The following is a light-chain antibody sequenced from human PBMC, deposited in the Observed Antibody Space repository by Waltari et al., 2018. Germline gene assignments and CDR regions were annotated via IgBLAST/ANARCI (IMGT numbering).Light chain of an antibody. V-gene: IGLV6-57*04. Sequence: FILTQPHSVSESPGKTVTISCPRISGKLGRNYVPWYHQRPGGAPTIVIFEDDQRPSGVPDRFSGSIDSASNSASLTLSGLEIEDEGDYYCQSYDGGIWVFGGGTRLTVL. J-gene: IGLJ3*02. CDR3: QSYDGGIWV. CDR2: EDD. CDR1: SGKLGRNY.